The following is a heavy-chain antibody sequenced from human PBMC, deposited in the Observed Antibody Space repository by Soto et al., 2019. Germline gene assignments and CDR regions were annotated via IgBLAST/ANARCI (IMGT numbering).Heavy chain of an antibody. Sequence: PSETLSLTCTVSGGSISSGGYSWSWIRQPPGKGLEWIGYIYHSGSTYYNPSLKSRVTISVDRSKNQFSLKLSSVTAADTAVHYCARSQTTVISYDYGGQETLVTVPS. D-gene: IGHD4-17*01. CDR2: IYHSGST. CDR3: ARSQTTVISYDY. CDR1: GGSISSGGYS. J-gene: IGHJ4*02. V-gene: IGHV4-30-2*01.